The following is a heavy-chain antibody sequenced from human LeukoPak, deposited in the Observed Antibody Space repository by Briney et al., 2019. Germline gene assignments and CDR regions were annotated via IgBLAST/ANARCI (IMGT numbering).Heavy chain of an antibody. CDR3: AREGYSYGLVYWFDP. CDR2: INPNSGGT. J-gene: IGHJ5*02. Sequence: GASVKVSCKASGYTFTGYYMHWVRQAPGQGLEWMGWINPNSGGTNYAQKFQGRVTMTRDTSISTAYMELSRLRSDDTAVYYYAREGYSYGLVYWFDPWGQGTLVTVSS. CDR1: GYTFTGYY. V-gene: IGHV1-2*02. D-gene: IGHD5-18*01.